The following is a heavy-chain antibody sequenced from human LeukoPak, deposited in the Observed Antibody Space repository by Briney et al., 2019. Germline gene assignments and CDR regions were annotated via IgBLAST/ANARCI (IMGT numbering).Heavy chain of an antibody. V-gene: IGHV3-53*01. CDR1: GFTVSSNY. CDR3: ASYDYGDYHAFDI. CDR2: IYSGGST. J-gene: IGHJ3*02. Sequence: EGSLRLSCAASGFTVSSNYMSWVRQAPGKGLEWVSVIYSGGSTYYADSVKGRFTISRDNSKNTLYLQMNSLRAEDTAVYYCASYDYGDYHAFDIWGQGTMVTVSS. D-gene: IGHD4-17*01.